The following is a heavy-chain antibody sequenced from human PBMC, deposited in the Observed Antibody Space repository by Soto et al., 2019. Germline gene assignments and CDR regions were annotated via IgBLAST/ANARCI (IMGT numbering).Heavy chain of an antibody. J-gene: IGHJ4*02. V-gene: IGHV3-30*03. CDR2: ISYDGSNK. CDR1: GFTFSSYG. Sequence: QVQLVESGGGVVQPGRSLRLSCAASGFTFSSYGMHWVRQAPGKGLEWVAVISYDGSNKYYADSVKGRFTISRDNSKNTLYLRMNSLRAEDTAVYYCALGATGTRDYWGQGTLVTVSS. D-gene: IGHD1-1*01. CDR3: ALGATGTRDY.